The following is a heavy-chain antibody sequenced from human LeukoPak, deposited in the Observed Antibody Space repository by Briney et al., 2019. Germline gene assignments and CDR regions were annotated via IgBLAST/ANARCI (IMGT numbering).Heavy chain of an antibody. CDR3: ATDLSSGWYLGY. D-gene: IGHD6-19*01. J-gene: IGHJ4*02. CDR2: FDPEDGET. CDR1: GYTLTELS. Sequence: ASVKVSCKVSGYTLTELSMHWVRQAPGKGLEWMGGFDPEDGETIYAQKFQGRVTMTEDTSTDTAYMELSSLRSEDTAVYHCATDLSSGWYLGYWGQGTLVTVSS. V-gene: IGHV1-24*01.